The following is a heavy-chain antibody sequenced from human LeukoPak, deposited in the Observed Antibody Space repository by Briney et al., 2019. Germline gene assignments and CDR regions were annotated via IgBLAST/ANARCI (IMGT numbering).Heavy chain of an antibody. D-gene: IGHD6-19*01. CDR1: GYSFTSYW. Sequence: RGESLKISCKGSGYSFTSYWIGWVRQMPGKGLEWTGIIYPGDSDTRYSPSFQGQVTISADKSISTAYLQWSSLKASDTAMYYCARTGYSSGWSVYYFDYWGQGTLVTVSS. CDR2: IYPGDSDT. V-gene: IGHV5-51*01. J-gene: IGHJ4*02. CDR3: ARTGYSSGWSVYYFDY.